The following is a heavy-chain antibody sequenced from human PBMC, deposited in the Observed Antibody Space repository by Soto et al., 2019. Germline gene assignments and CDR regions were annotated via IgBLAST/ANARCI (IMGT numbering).Heavy chain of an antibody. D-gene: IGHD2-15*01. J-gene: IGHJ3*02. V-gene: IGHV1-69*13. CDR1: GGTFSSYA. CDR2: IIPIFGTA. CDR3: ARDGPSGGGAFDI. Sequence: SVKVSCKASGGTFSSYAISWVRQAPGQGLEWMGGIIPIFGTANYAQKFQGRVTITADESTSTAYMELSSLRSEDTAVYYCARDGPSGGGAFDIWGQGTMVTVS.